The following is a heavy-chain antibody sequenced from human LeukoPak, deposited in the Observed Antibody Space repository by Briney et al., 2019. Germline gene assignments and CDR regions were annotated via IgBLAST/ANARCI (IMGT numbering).Heavy chain of an antibody. V-gene: IGHV1-46*01. D-gene: IGHD6-13*01. CDR3: ARDPHPYSSSS. J-gene: IGHJ5*02. Sequence: ASVKVSCKASGHTFSIYNMHWVRQAPGQGPEWMGIINPSGGTSYAQKIQGRVTMTRDTSTTTVYMELSSLRSEDTAVYYCARDPHPYSSSSWGQGTLVTVSS. CDR1: GHTFSIYN. CDR2: INPSGGT.